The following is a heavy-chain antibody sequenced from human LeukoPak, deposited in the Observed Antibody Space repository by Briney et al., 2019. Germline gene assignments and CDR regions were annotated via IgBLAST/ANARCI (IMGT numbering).Heavy chain of an antibody. CDR3: ARGIDEWLYLNY. CDR1: GFTFSNYW. V-gene: IGHV3-7*04. D-gene: IGHD3-3*01. CDR2: IKRDGSEK. Sequence: SGGSLRLSCAASGFTFSNYWMSWVRQAPGKGLEWVANIKRDGSEKYYVDSVKGRFTISRDNAKNSLYLQMYSLRAEDTAVYYCARGIDEWLYLNYWGQGALVTVSS. J-gene: IGHJ4*02.